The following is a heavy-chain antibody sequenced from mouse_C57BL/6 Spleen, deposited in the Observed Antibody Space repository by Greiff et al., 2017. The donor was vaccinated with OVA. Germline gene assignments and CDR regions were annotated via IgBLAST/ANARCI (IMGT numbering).Heavy chain of an antibody. CDR1: GYAFTNYL. V-gene: IGHV1-54*01. J-gene: IGHJ4*01. CDR2: INPGSGGT. CDR3: ARDLLDYYAMDY. Sequence: VQLQQSGAELVRPGTSVKVSCKASGYAFTNYLIEWVKQRPGQGLEWIGVINPGSGGTNYNEKFKGKATLTADKSSSTAYMQLSSLTSEDSAVYFCARDLLDYYAMDYWGQGTSVTVSS.